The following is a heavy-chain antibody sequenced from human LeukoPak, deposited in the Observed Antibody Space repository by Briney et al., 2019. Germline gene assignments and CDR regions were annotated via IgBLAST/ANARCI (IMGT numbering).Heavy chain of an antibody. D-gene: IGHD2-15*01. V-gene: IGHV3-30*02. CDR2: IRYDGSNK. CDR3: ATSLAAIRSNDY. CDR1: GFTFSSYG. Sequence: GGSLRLSCAASGFTFSSYGMHWVRQAPGKGLEWVAFIRYDGSNKYYADSVKGRFTISRDNSKNTLYLQMNSLRAEDTAVYYCATSLAAIRSNDYWGQGTLVTVSS. J-gene: IGHJ4*02.